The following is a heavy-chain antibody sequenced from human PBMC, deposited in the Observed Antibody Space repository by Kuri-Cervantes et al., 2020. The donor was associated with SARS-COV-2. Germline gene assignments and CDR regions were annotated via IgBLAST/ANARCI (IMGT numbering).Heavy chain of an antibody. CDR1: GFTFSSYE. CDR3: ARERAAGRMFDY. Sequence: GGSLRLSCAASGFTFSSYEMNRVRQAPGKGLEWVSYISSSGSTIYYADSVKGRFTISRDNAKNSLYLQMNSLRAEDTAVYYCARERAAGRMFDYWGQGTLVTVSS. D-gene: IGHD6-13*01. V-gene: IGHV3-48*03. CDR2: ISSSGSTI. J-gene: IGHJ4*02.